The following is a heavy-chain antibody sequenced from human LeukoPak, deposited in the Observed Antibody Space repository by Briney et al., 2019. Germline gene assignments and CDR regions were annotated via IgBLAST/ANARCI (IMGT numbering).Heavy chain of an antibody. J-gene: IGHJ6*02. Sequence: GGSLRLSCEASEFIFSTYDMHWVRQAPGKGLMWVSRISPDGSSTSHADSVQGRFTISRDNAKNTLYLQMNSLRAEDTAVYYCTRAMTRGYYYDMDVWGQGTTVTVSS. CDR3: TRAMTRGYYYDMDV. CDR1: EFIFSTYD. CDR2: ISPDGSST. D-gene: IGHD3-22*01. V-gene: IGHV3-74*01.